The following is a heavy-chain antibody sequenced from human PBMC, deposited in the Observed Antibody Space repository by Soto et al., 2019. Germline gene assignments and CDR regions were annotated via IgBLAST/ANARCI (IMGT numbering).Heavy chain of an antibody. V-gene: IGHV1-18*04. D-gene: IGHD2-15*01. CDR3: ARDSDCSGGSCYSSPLDYYYYGMDA. J-gene: IGHJ6*02. CDR1: GYTFTSYG. Sequence: ASVKVSCKASGYTFTSYGISWVRQAPGQGLEWMGWISAYNGNTNYAQKLQGRVTMTTDTSTSTAYMELRSLRSDDAAVYYCARDSDCSGGSCYSSPLDYYYYGMDAWGQGTTVTVSS. CDR2: ISAYNGNT.